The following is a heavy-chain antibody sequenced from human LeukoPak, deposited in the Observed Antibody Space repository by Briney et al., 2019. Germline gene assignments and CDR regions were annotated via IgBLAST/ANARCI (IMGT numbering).Heavy chain of an antibody. J-gene: IGHJ3*01. V-gene: IGHV3-72*01. D-gene: IGHD1-26*01. CDR3: ARERWRSGSYHDAFDV. CDR2: IRDKANSYTT. CDR1: GFTFSDHY. Sequence: GGSLRLSCAASGFTFSDHYMQWVRRAPGQGLERVGRIRDKANSYTTEYAASVKGRFTISRDDSKSSMYLQMNSLKTEDTAVYYCARERWRSGSYHDAFDVWGQGTMVTVSS.